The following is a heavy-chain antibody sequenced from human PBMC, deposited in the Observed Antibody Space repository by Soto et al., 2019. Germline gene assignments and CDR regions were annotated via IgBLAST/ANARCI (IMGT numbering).Heavy chain of an antibody. D-gene: IGHD3-22*01. J-gene: IGHJ5*02. CDR1: GFTFSSYA. Sequence: GSLRLSCAASGFTFSSYAMSWFRQAPGKGLEWVSAISGSGGSTYYADSVKGRFTISRDNSKNTLYLQMNSLRAEDTAVYYCAASKSFLYYDSSGYHSYNWFDPWAQGT. CDR3: AASKSFLYYDSSGYHSYNWFDP. CDR2: ISGSGGST. V-gene: IGHV3-23*01.